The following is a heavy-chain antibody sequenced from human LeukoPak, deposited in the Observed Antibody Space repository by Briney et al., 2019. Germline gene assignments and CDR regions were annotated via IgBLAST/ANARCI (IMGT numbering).Heavy chain of an antibody. V-gene: IGHV3-66*01. CDR3: ARDDSGYDSDYYYYYYGMDV. J-gene: IGHJ6*02. Sequence: GGSLRLSCAASGFTVSSNYMSWARQAPGKGLEWVSVIYSGGSTYYADSVKGRFTISRDNSKNTLYLQMNSLRAEDTAVYYCARDDSGYDSDYYYYYYGMDVRGQGTTVTVSS. CDR2: IYSGGST. D-gene: IGHD5-12*01. CDR1: GFTVSSNY.